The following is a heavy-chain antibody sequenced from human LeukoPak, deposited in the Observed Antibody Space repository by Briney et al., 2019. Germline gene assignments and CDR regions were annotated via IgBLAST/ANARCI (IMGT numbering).Heavy chain of an antibody. Sequence: PGGSLRLSCTASGFTFADYNMNWVRQAPGKGLEWVSSISSSSSYIYYADSVKGRFTISRDNAKNSLYLQMNSLRAEDTAVYYCARGYDSSSLDYWGQGTLVTVSS. CDR2: ISSSSSYI. D-gene: IGHD3-22*01. CDR3: ARGYDSSSLDY. J-gene: IGHJ4*02. V-gene: IGHV3-21*01. CDR1: GFTFADYN.